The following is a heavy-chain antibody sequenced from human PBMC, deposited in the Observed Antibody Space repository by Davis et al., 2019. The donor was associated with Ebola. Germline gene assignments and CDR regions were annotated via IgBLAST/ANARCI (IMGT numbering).Heavy chain of an antibody. CDR3: AREKHIVVVTALGAFDI. CDR2: ISSSGSTI. V-gene: IGHV3-48*04. Sequence: GESLKISCAASGFTFSSYSMNWVRQAPGKGLEWVSYISSSGSTIYYADSVKGRFTISRDNAKNSLYLQMNSLRAEDTAVYYCAREKHIVVVTALGAFDIWGQGTMVTVSS. J-gene: IGHJ3*02. CDR1: GFTFSSYS. D-gene: IGHD2-21*02.